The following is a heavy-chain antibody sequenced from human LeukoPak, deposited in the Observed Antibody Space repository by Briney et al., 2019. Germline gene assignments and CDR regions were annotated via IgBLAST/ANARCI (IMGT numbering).Heavy chain of an antibody. V-gene: IGHV1-46*01. D-gene: IGHD1-26*01. CDR3: ARGLHRQRVGAISDY. CDR2: INPSGGST. J-gene: IGHJ4*02. CDR1: GYTFTSYG. Sequence: GASVKVSCKASGYTFTSYGISWVRQAPGQGLEWMGVINPSGGSTSYAQKFQGRVTMTRDTSTSTVYMELSSLRSEDTAVYYCARGLHRQRVGAISDYWGQGTLVTVSS.